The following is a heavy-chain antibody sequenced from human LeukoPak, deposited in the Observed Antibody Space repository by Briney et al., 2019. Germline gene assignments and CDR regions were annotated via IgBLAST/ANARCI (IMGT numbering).Heavy chain of an antibody. CDR2: MDNFGYK. CDR3: AGGSYYGSGSRPGYIEY. J-gene: IGHJ4*02. V-gene: IGHV3-53*01. D-gene: IGHD3-10*01. Sequence: GGSLRLSCAASGFSVNNNYMNWVRQATGKGLEWVSLMDNFGYKHYADSVEGRVTISRDSSRSTVYLQLNSLRAEDTAVYYCAGGSYYGSGSRPGYIEYWGQGTLVTVSS. CDR1: GFSVNNNY.